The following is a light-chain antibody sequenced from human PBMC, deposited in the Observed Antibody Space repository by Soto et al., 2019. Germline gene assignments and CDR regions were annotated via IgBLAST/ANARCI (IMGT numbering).Light chain of an antibody. Sequence: IVMTHSPHSLFVSLGEMATINCESSQSVLFTSNNKNYLAWYQQKPGQPPKLLLSWASARESGVPERFSGSGSGTLFTLSISSLQAEDVAVYYCQQYYTLPLTFGGVTKVDIK. CDR2: WAS. CDR3: QQYYTLPLT. V-gene: IGKV4-1*01. J-gene: IGKJ4*01. CDR1: QSVLFTSNNKNY.